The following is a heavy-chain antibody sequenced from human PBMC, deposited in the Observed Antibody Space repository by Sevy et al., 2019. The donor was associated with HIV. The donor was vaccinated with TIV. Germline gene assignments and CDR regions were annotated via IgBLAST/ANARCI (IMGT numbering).Heavy chain of an antibody. CDR1: GFTFSSYD. Sequence: GGSLRLSCAASGFTFSSYDMHWVRQATGKGLEWVSAIGTAGDTYYPGSVKGRFTISRENAKNSLYLQMNSLRAGDTAVYYWARVGHSGSYDYWGQGTLVTVSS. CDR2: IGTAGDT. CDR3: ARVGHSGSYDY. V-gene: IGHV3-13*01. J-gene: IGHJ4*02. D-gene: IGHD1-26*01.